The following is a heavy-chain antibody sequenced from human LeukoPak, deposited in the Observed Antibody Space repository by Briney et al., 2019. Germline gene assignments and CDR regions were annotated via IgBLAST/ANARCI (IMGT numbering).Heavy chain of an antibody. CDR2: ISYDGSHE. CDR1: GFNFRSYP. Sequence: GGSLRLSCAASGFNFRSYPMHWVRQAPGKGLEWVAVISYDGSHEYYADSVKGRFTISRDNSKKTLYLQMNSPRAEDTALYYCARAWYYYGSGGYDYWSQGTLVTVSS. V-gene: IGHV3-30*01. D-gene: IGHD3-22*01. J-gene: IGHJ4*02. CDR3: ARAWYYYGSGGYDY.